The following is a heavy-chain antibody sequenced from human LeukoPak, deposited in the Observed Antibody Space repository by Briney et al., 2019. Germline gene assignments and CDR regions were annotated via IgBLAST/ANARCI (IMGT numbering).Heavy chain of an antibody. Sequence: GASVKVPCKASGGTFSSYAISWVRQAPGQGLEWMGGIIPIFGTANYAQKFQGRVTITADESTSTAYMELSSLRSEDTAVYYCAREAVAGTAGHWYFDLWGRGTLVTVSS. CDR2: IIPIFGTA. J-gene: IGHJ2*01. V-gene: IGHV1-69*13. CDR1: GGTFSSYA. CDR3: AREAVAGTAGHWYFDL. D-gene: IGHD6-19*01.